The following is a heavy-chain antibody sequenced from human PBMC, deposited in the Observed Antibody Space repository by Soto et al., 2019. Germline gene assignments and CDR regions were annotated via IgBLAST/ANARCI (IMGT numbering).Heavy chain of an antibody. J-gene: IGHJ4*02. CDR1: GGSISSYY. CDR3: ARGGWRQIDY. CDR2: IYYSGST. D-gene: IGHD3-3*01. V-gene: IGHV4-59*08. Sequence: QVQLQESGPGLVKPSETLSLTCTVSGGSISSYYWSWIRQPPGKGLEWIGYIYYSGSTNYNPALKCRVTISVDTSKNQFSLKLSSVTAADTAVYYCARGGWRQIDYWGQGTLVTVSS.